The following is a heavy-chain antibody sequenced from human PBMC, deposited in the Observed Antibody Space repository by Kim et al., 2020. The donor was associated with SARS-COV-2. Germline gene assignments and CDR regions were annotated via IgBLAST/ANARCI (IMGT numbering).Heavy chain of an antibody. CDR1: GFTFSSYA. J-gene: IGHJ4*02. CDR3: ANDPEYYYGSGSSTTEDN. Sequence: GGSLRLSCAASGFTFSSYAMSWVRQAPGKGLEWVSAISGSGGSTYYADSVKGRFTISRDNSKNTLYLQMNSLRAEDTAVYYCANDPEYYYGSGSSTTEDNWGQGTLVTVSS. CDR2: ISGSGGST. V-gene: IGHV3-23*01. D-gene: IGHD3-10*01.